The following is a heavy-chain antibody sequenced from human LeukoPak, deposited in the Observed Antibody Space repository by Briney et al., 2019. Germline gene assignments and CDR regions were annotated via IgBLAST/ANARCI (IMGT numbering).Heavy chain of an antibody. V-gene: IGHV4-34*01. Sequence: SETLSLTCAVYGGSFSGYYWSWIRQPPGKGLEWIGAINHSGSTNYNPSLKSRVTISVDTSKNQFSLKLSSVTAADTAVYYCARKDIVVVVATTSTSFDPWGQGTLVTVSS. D-gene: IGHD2-15*01. J-gene: IGHJ5*02. CDR3: ARKDIVVVVATTSTSFDP. CDR2: INHSGST. CDR1: GGSFSGYY.